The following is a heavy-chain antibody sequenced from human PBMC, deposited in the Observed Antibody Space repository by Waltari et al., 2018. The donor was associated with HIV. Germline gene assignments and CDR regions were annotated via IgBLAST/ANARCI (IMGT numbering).Heavy chain of an antibody. CDR2: INPNSGGT. CDR3: ASIAHYDSGEGWFDP. V-gene: IGHV1-2*02. D-gene: IGHD3-3*01. J-gene: IGHJ5*02. Sequence: QVQLVQSGAEVKKPGASVKVSCKASGYTLPGYYMHWVRQAPGQGLEWMGWINPNSGGTNYAQKFQGRVTMTRDTSISTAYMELSRLRSDDTAVYYCASIAHYDSGEGWFDPWGQGTLVTVSS. CDR1: GYTLPGYY.